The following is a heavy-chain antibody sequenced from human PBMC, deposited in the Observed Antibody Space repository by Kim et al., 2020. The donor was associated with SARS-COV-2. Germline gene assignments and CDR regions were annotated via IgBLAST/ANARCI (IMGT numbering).Heavy chain of an antibody. Sequence: GESLKISCKGSGYSFTSYWIGWVRQMPGKGLEWMGIIYPGDSDTRYSPSFQGQVTISADKSISTAYLQWSSLKASDTAMYYCARRAVVVPAAIGAPDYWGQGTLVTVSS. D-gene: IGHD2-2*01. V-gene: IGHV5-51*01. CDR3: ARRAVVVPAAIGAPDY. CDR1: GYSFTSYW. J-gene: IGHJ4*02. CDR2: IYPGDSDT.